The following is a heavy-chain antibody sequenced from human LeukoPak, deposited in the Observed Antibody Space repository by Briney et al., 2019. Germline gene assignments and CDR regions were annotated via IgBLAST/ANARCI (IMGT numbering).Heavy chain of an antibody. CDR1: GGSISSYY. V-gene: IGHV4-59*01. CDR3: ARFSDYGLFDC. D-gene: IGHD4-17*01. CDR2: IYYSGST. Sequence: SETLSLTCTVSGGSISSYYWSWIRQPPGKGLEWIGYIYYSGSTNYNPSLKSRVTISVDTSKNQFSLKLSSVTAADTAVYYCARFSDYGLFDCWGQGTLVTVSS. J-gene: IGHJ4*02.